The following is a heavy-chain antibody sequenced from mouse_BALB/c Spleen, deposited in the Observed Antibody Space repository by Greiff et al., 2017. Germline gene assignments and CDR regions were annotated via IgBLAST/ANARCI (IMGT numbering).Heavy chain of an antibody. CDR1: GFTFSDFY. J-gene: IGHJ1*01. D-gene: IGHD2-3*01. CDR2: SRNKANDYTT. V-gene: IGHV7-1*02. CDR3: ARDARGDGYYWYFDV. Sequence: EVKLVESGGGLVQPGGSLRLSCATSGFTFSDFYMEWVRQPPGKRLEWIAASRNKANDYTTEYSASVKGRFIVSRDTSQSILYLQMNALRAEDTAIYYCARDARGDGYYWYFDVWGAGTTVTVSS.